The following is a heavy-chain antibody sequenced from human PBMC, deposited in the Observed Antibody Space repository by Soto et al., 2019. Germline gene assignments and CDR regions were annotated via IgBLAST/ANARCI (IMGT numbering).Heavy chain of an antibody. CDR3: ARGYNWHYMNV. CDR1: GGSISSGGYY. J-gene: IGHJ6*03. Sequence: SETLSLTCTVSGGSISSGGYYWSWIRQHPGKGLEWIGYIYYSGSTYYNPSLKSRVTISVDTSKNQFSLKLSSVTAADTAVYYWARGYNWHYMNVWGKGTTVTVSS. D-gene: IGHD1-20*01. CDR2: IYYSGST. V-gene: IGHV4-31*02.